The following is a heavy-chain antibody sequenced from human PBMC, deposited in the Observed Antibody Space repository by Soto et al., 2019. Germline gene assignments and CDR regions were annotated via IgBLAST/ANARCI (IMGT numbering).Heavy chain of an antibody. CDR1: GFSLSTSRVG. CDR3: ALQEEWNFGFDP. CDR2: IYWDDDK. V-gene: IGHV2-5*02. D-gene: IGHD1-7*01. Sequence: QITLKESGPTLVKPTQTLSLTCTFSGFSLSTSRVGVGWIRQPPGKALEWLALIYWDDDKRYSPSLKGRLTTTKVTAKKPGVLTMTNMDPVDTAKYYCALQEEWNFGFDPWFQGTLVTVSS. J-gene: IGHJ5*02.